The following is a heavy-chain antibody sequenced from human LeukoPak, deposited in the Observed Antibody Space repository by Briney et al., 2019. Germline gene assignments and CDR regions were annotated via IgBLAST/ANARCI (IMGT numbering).Heavy chain of an antibody. J-gene: IGHJ4*02. CDR2: IYSGGST. CDR3: ARDPPAVAANTYG. CDR1: GVTVSNNY. Sequence: GGSLRLSCAASGVTVSNNYMNWVRQAPGKGLEWVSLIYSGGSTYYADSVKGRFTTSRDNSKNTLYLQMNRLRAEDTAVYYCARDPPAVAANTYGWGQGTLVTVSS. V-gene: IGHV3-66*01. D-gene: IGHD6-6*01.